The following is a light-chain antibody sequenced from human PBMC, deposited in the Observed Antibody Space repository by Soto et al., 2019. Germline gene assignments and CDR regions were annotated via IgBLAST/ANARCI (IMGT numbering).Light chain of an antibody. V-gene: IGKV3D-15*01. J-gene: IGKJ4*01. CDR2: GAS. Sequence: EIVMTQSPATLSVSPGERATLSCRASQSVSSNLAWYQQKPGQAPRLVIYGASTRATGIPTRFSGSGSGTEFTLTISSLQSEDFAVDYCQQYNNWPLTFGGGTKVEIK. CDR1: QSVSSN. CDR3: QQYNNWPLT.